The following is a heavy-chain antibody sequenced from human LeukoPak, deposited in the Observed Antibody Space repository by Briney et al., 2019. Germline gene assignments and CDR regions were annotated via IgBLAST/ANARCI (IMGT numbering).Heavy chain of an antibody. V-gene: IGHV3-7*01. D-gene: IGHD5-18*01. CDR1: GFTFSSYA. J-gene: IGHJ4*02. CDR3: ARHLSGVTGYTYGRGIDY. Sequence: GGSLRLSCAASGFTFSSYAMHWVRQAPGKGLEWVANIKKDGSDKYYVDSVKGRFTISRDNAKTSLYLQMNSLRAEDTAVYYCARHLSGVTGYTYGRGIDYWGQGTLVTVSS. CDR2: IKKDGSDK.